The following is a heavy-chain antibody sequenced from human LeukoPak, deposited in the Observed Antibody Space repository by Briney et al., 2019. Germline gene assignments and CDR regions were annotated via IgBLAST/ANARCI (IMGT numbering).Heavy chain of an antibody. J-gene: IGHJ3*02. CDR1: GGSISSYY. CDR2: IYYSGST. V-gene: IGHV4-59*08. CDR3: ARAPDGGAFDI. D-gene: IGHD3-16*01. Sequence: SETLSLTCTVSGGSISSYYWSWIRQPPGKGLEWIGYIYYSGSTNYNPSLKSRVTISVDTSKNQFSLKLSSVTAADAAVYYGARAPDGGAFDIWGQGTMVTVSS.